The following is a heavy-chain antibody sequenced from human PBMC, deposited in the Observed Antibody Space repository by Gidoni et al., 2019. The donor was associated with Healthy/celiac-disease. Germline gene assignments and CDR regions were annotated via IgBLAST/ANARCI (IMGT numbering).Heavy chain of an antibody. CDR1: GFSLSTSGMC. CDR3: ARTGYGDLVDDYGMDV. J-gene: IGHJ6*02. V-gene: IGHV2-70*15. Sequence: QVTLRESGPALVKPTQTLTLTCTFSGFSLSTSGMCVSWIRQPPGKALEWLARIDWDDDKYYSTSLKTRLTISKDTSKNQVVLTMTNMDPVDTATYYCARTGYGDLVDDYGMDVWGQGTTVTVSS. D-gene: IGHD4-17*01. CDR2: IDWDDDK.